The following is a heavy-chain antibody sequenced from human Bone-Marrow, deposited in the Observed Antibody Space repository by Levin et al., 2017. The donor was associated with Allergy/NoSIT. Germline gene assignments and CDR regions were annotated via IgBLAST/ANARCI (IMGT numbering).Heavy chain of an antibody. D-gene: IGHD3-3*01. CDR2: INPSGGST. CDR3: AREITIFGVVDKGGGYFDY. CDR1: GYTFTSYY. J-gene: IGHJ4*02. V-gene: IGHV1-46*01. Sequence: GASVKVSCKASGYTFTSYYMHWVRQAPGQGLEWMGIINPSGGSTSYAQKFQGRVTMTRDTSTSTVYMELSSLRSEDTAVYYCAREITIFGVVDKGGGYFDYWGQGTLVTVSS.